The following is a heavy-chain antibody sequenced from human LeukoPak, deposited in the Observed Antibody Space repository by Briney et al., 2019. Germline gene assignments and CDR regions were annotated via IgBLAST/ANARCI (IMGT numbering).Heavy chain of an antibody. CDR1: GGSISSYY. CDR2: IYFSGST. J-gene: IGHJ4*02. V-gene: IGHV4-59*01. D-gene: IGHD5-24*01. Sequence: SETLSLTCTVSGGSISSYYWSWIRQPPGKGLEWIGYIYFSGSTNYNPSLKSRVTISVDTFKNQFSLRLSSVTAADTAVYFCARDTEMALNYWGQGTLVTVSS. CDR3: ARDTEMALNY.